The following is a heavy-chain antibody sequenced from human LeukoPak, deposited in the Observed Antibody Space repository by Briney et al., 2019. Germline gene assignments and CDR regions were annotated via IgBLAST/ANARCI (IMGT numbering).Heavy chain of an antibody. CDR1: GGTFSSYA. Sequence: ASVKVSCKASGGTFSSYAISWVRQAPGQGLEWMGGIIPIFGTANYTQKFQGRVTITADESTSTAYMELSSLRSEDAAVYYCAVAYCGGDCIYYFDYWGQGTLVTVSS. D-gene: IGHD2-21*02. CDR2: IIPIFGTA. CDR3: AVAYCGGDCIYYFDY. J-gene: IGHJ4*02. V-gene: IGHV1-69*13.